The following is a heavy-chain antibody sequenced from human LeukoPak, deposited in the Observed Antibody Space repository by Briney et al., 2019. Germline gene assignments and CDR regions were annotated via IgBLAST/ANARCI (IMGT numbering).Heavy chain of an antibody. V-gene: IGHV3-48*02. J-gene: IGHJ5*02. Sequence: GGSLRLSCAASGFTFSNYAMNWVRQAPGKGLEWVSYISSSSSTIYYADSVKGRFTISRDNAKNSLYLQMNSLRDEDTAVYYCARDKGILTTNWFDPWGQGTLVTVSS. CDR3: ARDKGILTTNWFDP. CDR1: GFTFSNYA. CDR2: ISSSSSTI. D-gene: IGHD3-9*01.